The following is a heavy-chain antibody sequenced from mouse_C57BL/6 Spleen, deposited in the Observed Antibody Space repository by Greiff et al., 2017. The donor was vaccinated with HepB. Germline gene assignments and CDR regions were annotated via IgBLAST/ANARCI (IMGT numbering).Heavy chain of an antibody. CDR3: AREGDLYGGYFDV. Sequence: DVKLVESGGGLVKPGGSLKLSCAASGFTFSDYGMHWVRQAPEKGLEWVAYISSGSSTIYYADTVKGRFTISRDNAKDTLFLQMTSLRSEDTAMYYCAREGDLYGGYFDVWGTATTVTVAS. J-gene: IGHJ1*03. CDR2: ISSGSSTI. D-gene: IGHD1-1*01. CDR1: GFTFSDYG. V-gene: IGHV5-17*01.